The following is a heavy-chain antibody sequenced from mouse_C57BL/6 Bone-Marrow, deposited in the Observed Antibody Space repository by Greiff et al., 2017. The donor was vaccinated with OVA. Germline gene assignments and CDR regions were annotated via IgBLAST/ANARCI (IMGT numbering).Heavy chain of an antibody. J-gene: IGHJ3*01. D-gene: IGHD1-1*01. V-gene: IGHV14-4*01. Sequence: EVQGVESGAELVRPGASVKLSCTASGFNIKDDYMHWVKQRPEQGLEWIGWIDPENGDTEYASKFQGKATITADTSSNTAYLQLSSLTSEDTAVYYCTHYGSSYGWFAYWGQGTLVTVSA. CDR2: IDPENGDT. CDR3: THYGSSYGWFAY. CDR1: GFNIKDDY.